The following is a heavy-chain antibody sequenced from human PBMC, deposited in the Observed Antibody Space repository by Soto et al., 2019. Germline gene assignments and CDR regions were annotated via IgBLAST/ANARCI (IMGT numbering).Heavy chain of an antibody. Sequence: ASVKVSWKASGYTFTSYGISRVRQAPGQGLEWMGWSSAYNGNTNHAQKLQGRVTMTTDTSTSTAYMELRSLRSDDTAVYYCASLWVIKGVNGGWFDPWGQGTLVTVSS. CDR3: ASLWVIKGVNGGWFDP. J-gene: IGHJ5*02. CDR1: GYTFTSYG. D-gene: IGHD2-8*01. V-gene: IGHV1-18*01. CDR2: SSAYNGNT.